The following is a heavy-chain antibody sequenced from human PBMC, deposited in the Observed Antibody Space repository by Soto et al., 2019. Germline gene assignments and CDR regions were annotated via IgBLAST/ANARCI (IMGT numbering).Heavy chain of an antibody. V-gene: IGHV3-30*18. D-gene: IGHD2-21*02. CDR3: AKEFAVMVTAEPFDI. J-gene: IGHJ3*02. Sequence: PGGSLRLSCAASGFTFSSYGMHWVRQAPGKGLEWVAVISYDGSNKYYADSVKGRFTISRDNSKNTLYLQMNSLRAEDTAVYYCAKEFAVMVTAEPFDIWGQGTMVTVSS. CDR2: ISYDGSNK. CDR1: GFTFSSYG.